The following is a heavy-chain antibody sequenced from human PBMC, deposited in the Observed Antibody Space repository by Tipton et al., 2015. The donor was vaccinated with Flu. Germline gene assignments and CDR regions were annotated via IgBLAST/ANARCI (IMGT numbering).Heavy chain of an antibody. D-gene: IGHD3-3*01. J-gene: IGHJ4*02. Sequence: AGLVKPSETLSLTCTVYGGSFSGYYWSWIRQPPGKGLEWIGEINHSGSTNYNPSLKSRVTISVDTSKNQFSLKLSSVTAADTAVYYCARGDKRITIFGVVIIPLAYWGQGTLVTVSS. V-gene: IGHV4-34*01. CDR3: ARGDKRITIFGVVIIPLAY. CDR2: INHSGST. CDR1: GGSFSGYY.